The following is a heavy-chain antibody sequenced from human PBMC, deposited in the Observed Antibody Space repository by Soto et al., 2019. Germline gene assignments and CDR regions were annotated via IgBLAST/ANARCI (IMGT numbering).Heavy chain of an antibody. Sequence: GGSLRLSCAASGFTFSSYSMNWVRQAPGKGLEWVSSISSSSSYIYYADSVKGRFTISRDNAKNSLYLQMNSLRAEDTAVYYCARVIAAAGSGFDYWGQGTLVTVSS. V-gene: IGHV3-21*01. CDR1: GFTFSSYS. CDR3: ARVIAAAGSGFDY. J-gene: IGHJ4*02. CDR2: ISSSSSYI. D-gene: IGHD6-13*01.